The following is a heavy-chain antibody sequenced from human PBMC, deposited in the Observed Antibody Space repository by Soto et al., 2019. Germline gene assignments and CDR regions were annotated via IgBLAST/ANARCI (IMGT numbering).Heavy chain of an antibody. V-gene: IGHV3-48*02. Sequence: SGGSLRLSCAASGFAFSSYSMNWVRQAPGKGLEWVSYISSSSSTIYYADSVKGRFTISRDNAKNSLYLQMNSLRDEDTAVYYCARGPEWSREATWIQLWLPNYYGMDVWGQGTTVTVSS. CDR2: ISSSSSTI. CDR3: ARGPEWSREATWIQLWLPNYYGMDV. CDR1: GFAFSSYS. D-gene: IGHD5-18*01. J-gene: IGHJ6*02.